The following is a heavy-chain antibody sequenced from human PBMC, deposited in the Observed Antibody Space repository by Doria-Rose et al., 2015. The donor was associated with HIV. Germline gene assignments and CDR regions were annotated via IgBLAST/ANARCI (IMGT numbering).Heavy chain of an antibody. CDR1: GVSLSSPGMG. V-gene: IGHV2-26*01. CDR2: IFSDDER. J-gene: IGHJ4*02. Sequence: ESGPVLVKPTETLTLTCTVSGVSLSSPGMGVSWIRQPPGKALEWLANIFSDDERSSNTSLKSRLTSSRGTSKSQVVLTMTDMDPVDTATYYCARIKSSRWYHKYYFDFWGQGTLVIVSA. D-gene: IGHD6-13*01. CDR3: ARIKSSRWYHKYYFDF.